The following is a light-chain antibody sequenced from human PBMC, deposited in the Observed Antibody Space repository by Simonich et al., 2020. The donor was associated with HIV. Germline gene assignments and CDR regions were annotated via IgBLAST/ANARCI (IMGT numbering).Light chain of an antibody. V-gene: IGKV4-1*01. Sequence: DIVMTQSPDSLAVSLGERATINCNSSQSVLYSSNNKNYLLWYQQKPGQPPNLLIYWASTRESGVPDRFSGSGSGTDFTLTISSLQAEDVAVYYCQQYYSTPQTFGQGTKVEIK. J-gene: IGKJ1*01. CDR3: QQYYSTPQT. CDR2: WAS. CDR1: QSVLYSSNNKNY.